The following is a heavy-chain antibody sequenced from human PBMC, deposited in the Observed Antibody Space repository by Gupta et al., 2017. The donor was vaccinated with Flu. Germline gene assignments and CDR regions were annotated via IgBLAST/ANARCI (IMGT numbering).Heavy chain of an antibody. J-gene: IGHJ6*02. D-gene: IGHD1-7*01. CDR3: ARELREHNWNFGGANFGMDV. V-gene: IGHV3-21*01. CDR2: ISGRSSYI. CDR1: GFTFDTYS. Sequence: EVQLVESGGGLVKPGGSLRLSCTASGFTFDTYSMNWVRQAPGKGLEWVSSISGRSSYIYYADSVKCRFIISRDNAKNSLYLQMNGLRAEDTALYYCARELREHNWNFGGANFGMDVWGQGTTVTVSS.